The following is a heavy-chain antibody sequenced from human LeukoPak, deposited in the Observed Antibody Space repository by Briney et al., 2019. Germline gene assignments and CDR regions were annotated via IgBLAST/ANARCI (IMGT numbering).Heavy chain of an antibody. CDR1: GFTFSSYG. V-gene: IGHV3-33*01. CDR3: ARVGVGGDYFDY. Sequence: PGRSLRLSCAASGFTFSSYGMHWVRQAPGKGLEWVAVIWYDGSNKYYADSVKGRFTISRDNSKNTLYLQMNSLRAEDTAVYYCARVGVGGDYFDYWGQGTLVTVSS. CDR2: IWYDGSNK. D-gene: IGHD2-15*01. J-gene: IGHJ4*02.